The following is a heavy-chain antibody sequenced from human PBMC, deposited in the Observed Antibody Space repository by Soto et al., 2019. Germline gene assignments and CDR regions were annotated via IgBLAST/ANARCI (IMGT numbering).Heavy chain of an antibody. D-gene: IGHD2-2*01. CDR3: AKSVSGYCSSTSCSISDMDV. Sequence: GGSLRLSCAASGFTFRSHGMHWVRQAPGMGLEWVAGLSSDGSNKYYEDTVKGRITISRDNSKNTLYQQVNSLRAEDTAVYYCAKSVSGYCSSTSCSISDMDVWGKGTTVTVSS. CDR1: GFTFRSHG. CDR2: LSSDGSNK. J-gene: IGHJ6*03. V-gene: IGHV3-30*18.